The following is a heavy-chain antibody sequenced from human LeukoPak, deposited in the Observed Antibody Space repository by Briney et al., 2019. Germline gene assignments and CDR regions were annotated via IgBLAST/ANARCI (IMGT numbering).Heavy chain of an antibody. V-gene: IGHV1-69*05. D-gene: IGHD1-20*01. CDR2: IIPIFGTA. J-gene: IGHJ4*02. CDR3: ARGVIWYNWTEREVSPLDY. Sequence: SVKVSCKASGGTFSSYAISWVRQAPGQGLEWMGRIIPIFGTANYAQKFQGRVTITTDESTSTAYMELSSLRSEDTAVYYCARGVIWYNWTEREVSPLDYWGQGTLVTVSS. CDR1: GGTFSSYA.